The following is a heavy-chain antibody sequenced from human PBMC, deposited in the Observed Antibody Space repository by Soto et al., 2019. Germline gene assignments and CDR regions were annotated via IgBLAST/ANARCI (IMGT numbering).Heavy chain of an antibody. CDR2: INHSGST. Sequence: SETLSLTCAVYGGSFSGYYWSWIRQPPGKGLEWIGEINHSGSTNYNPSLKSRVTISVDTSKNQFSLKLSSVTAADTAVYYCARRNVRYFDWLFPGFDYWGQGTRVTVSS. CDR3: ARRNVRYFDWLFPGFDY. J-gene: IGHJ4*02. CDR1: GGSFSGYY. V-gene: IGHV4-34*01. D-gene: IGHD3-9*01.